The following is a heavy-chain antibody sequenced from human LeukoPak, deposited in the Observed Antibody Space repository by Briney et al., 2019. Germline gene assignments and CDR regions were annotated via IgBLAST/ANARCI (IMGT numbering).Heavy chain of an antibody. Sequence: GGSLRLSCAASGFTFSDYTMNWVRQAPGKGLEWVSSISPSSSYMYYADSVKGRFTISRDNSKNTLYLQMNSLRAEDTAVYYCAKDLGEFDYWGQGTLVTVSS. CDR3: AKDLGEFDY. J-gene: IGHJ4*02. CDR2: ISPSSSYM. CDR1: GFTFSDYT. V-gene: IGHV3-21*04.